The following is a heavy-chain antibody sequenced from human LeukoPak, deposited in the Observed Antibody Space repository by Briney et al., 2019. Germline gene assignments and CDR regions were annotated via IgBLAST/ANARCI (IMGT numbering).Heavy chain of an antibody. CDR3: ARAASGYPLYYFDY. CDR2: IYHSGST. CDR1: GYSISRGYY. V-gene: IGHV4-38-2*02. D-gene: IGHD3-3*01. Sequence: SETLSLTCTVSGYSISRGYYWGWIRQPPGKGLESIGSIYHSGSTNYNPSLKSRVTISLDTSKNQFSLKLSSVTAADTAVYYCARAASGYPLYYFDYWGRGTLVTVSS. J-gene: IGHJ4*02.